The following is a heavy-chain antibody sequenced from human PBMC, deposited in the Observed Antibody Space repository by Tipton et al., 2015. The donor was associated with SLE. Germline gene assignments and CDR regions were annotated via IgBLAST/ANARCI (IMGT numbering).Heavy chain of an antibody. Sequence: TLSLTCTVSGGSISSGSYCWSWIRQPAGKGLEWIGYIYTSGSTNYNPSLKSRVTISVDTSKNQFSLKLNSVTAADTAVYYCARGGSVPGTRHWFDPWGQGTLVTVSS. CDR1: GGSISSGSYC. CDR2: IYTSGST. J-gene: IGHJ5*02. D-gene: IGHD6-19*01. CDR3: ARGGSVPGTRHWFDP. V-gene: IGHV4-61*09.